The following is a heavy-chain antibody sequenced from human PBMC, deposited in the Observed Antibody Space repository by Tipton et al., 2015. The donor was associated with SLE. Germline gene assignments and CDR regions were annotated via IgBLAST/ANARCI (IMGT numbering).Heavy chain of an antibody. Sequence: TLSLTCNVSGYSISGSSWWSWVRQPPGKGLEWIGEIYHSGSTTYTNYNPSLKRRVTISVDNFKKQFSLNLNSVTAADTAVYYCARVDTTVSHPDYWGQGTLVAVP. V-gene: IGHV4-4*02. CDR2: IYHSGSTTYT. D-gene: IGHD4-17*01. CDR1: GYSISGSSW. J-gene: IGHJ4*02. CDR3: ARVDTTVSHPDY.